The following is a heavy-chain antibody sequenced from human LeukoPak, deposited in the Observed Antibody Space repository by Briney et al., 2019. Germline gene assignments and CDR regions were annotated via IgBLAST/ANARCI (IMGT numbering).Heavy chain of an antibody. CDR3: ARVPIGVAAGTLSVADP. D-gene: IGHD6-13*01. V-gene: IGHV3-23*01. CDR1: GFTFSSYA. CDR2: ISGSGGST. Sequence: GGSLRLSCAASGFTFSSYAMSWVRQAPGKGLEWVSAISGSGGSTYYADSVKGRFTISRDNSKNTLYLQMNSLRAEDTAVYYCARVPIGVAAGTLSVADPWGQGTLVTVSS. J-gene: IGHJ5*02.